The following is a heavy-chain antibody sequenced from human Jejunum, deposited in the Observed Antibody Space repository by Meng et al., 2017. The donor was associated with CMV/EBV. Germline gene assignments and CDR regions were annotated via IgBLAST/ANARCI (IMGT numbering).Heavy chain of an antibody. CDR3: ATEAAATYYHAY. CDR2: FITLFGTT. Sequence: VPSGAGVKKPGSSLKVPCKASGGAFSTFAINWVRQAPGQGLEWMGAFITLFGTTKYAQKFQDRVTITTDESMTTSYMELHSLIFDDTAVYYCATEAAATYYHAYWGQGTLVTVSS. V-gene: IGHV1-69*05. D-gene: IGHD2-15*01. J-gene: IGHJ4*02. CDR1: GGAFSTFA.